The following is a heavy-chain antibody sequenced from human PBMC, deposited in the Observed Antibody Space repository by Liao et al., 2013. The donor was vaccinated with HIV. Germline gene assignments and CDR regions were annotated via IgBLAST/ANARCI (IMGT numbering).Heavy chain of an antibody. D-gene: IGHD3-22*01. CDR2: IYTSGST. CDR1: GGSISSYY. J-gene: IGHJ2*01. V-gene: IGHV4-4*07. CDR3: ARAPYYNYYDSSGYYSFSPIRRRYFDL. Sequence: QVQLQESGPGLVKPSETLSLTCTVSGGSISSYYWSWIRQPAGKGLEWIGRIYTSGSTNYNPSLKSRVTMSVDTSKNQFSLKLSSVTAADTAVYYCARAPYYNYYDSSGYYSFSPIRRRYFDLWGRGTLVTVSS.